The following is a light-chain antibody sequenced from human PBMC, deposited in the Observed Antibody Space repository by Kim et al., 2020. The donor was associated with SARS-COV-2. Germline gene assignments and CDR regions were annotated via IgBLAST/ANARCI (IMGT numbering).Light chain of an antibody. CDR1: QYIDTW. CDR2: KTS. V-gene: IGKV1-5*03. J-gene: IGKJ2*01. Sequence: SASVGDRVTISCRASQYIDTWLAWYQQKPGKAPKLLISKTSNLETGVPSRFSGGGSGTEFSLTISSLQPDDSATYFCQQSFDYYTFGQGTKVDIK. CDR3: QQSFDYYT.